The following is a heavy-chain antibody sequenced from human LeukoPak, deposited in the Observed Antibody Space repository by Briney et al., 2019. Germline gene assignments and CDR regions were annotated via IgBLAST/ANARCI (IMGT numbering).Heavy chain of an antibody. CDR2: INHSGST. D-gene: IGHD6-19*01. J-gene: IGHJ6*03. CDR3: SVEYSSGWSADYMDV. Sequence: SETLSLTCVVYGGSFSGYYWSWIRQPPGKGLEWIGEINHSGSTNYNPSLKSRVTISVDTSKNQFSLKLSSVTAADTAVYYCSVEYSSGWSADYMDVWGKGTTVTVSS. V-gene: IGHV4-34*01. CDR1: GGSFSGYY.